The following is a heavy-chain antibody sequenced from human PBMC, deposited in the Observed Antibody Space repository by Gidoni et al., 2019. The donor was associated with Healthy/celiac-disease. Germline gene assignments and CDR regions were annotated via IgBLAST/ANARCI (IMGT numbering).Heavy chain of an antibody. Sequence: EVQLVESGGGLVQPGGSLRLSCAASGFTFSSYEMNWVRQAPGKGLEWVSYISSSGSTIYYADSVKGRFTISRDNAKNSLYLQMNSLRAEDTAVYYCARDGNDSNYVVGYFDYWGQGTLVTVSS. CDR2: ISSSGSTI. V-gene: IGHV3-48*03. D-gene: IGHD4-4*01. CDR1: GFTFSSYE. J-gene: IGHJ4*02. CDR3: ARDGNDSNYVVGYFDY.